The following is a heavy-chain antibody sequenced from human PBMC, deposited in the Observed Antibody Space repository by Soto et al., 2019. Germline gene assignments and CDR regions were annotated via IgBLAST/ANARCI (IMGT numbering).Heavy chain of an antibody. J-gene: IGHJ4*02. Sequence: EVQLVESGGGLVQPGGSLRLSCAASGFTFTTYGIHWVRQAPGKGLGFVSAITSNGGSTYYADSVKGRFTISRDNSKNTVYLQMGSLSVEDMGVYYCARARRDCSSSSCYLYDFDYWGQGTLVTVSS. D-gene: IGHD2-2*01. V-gene: IGHV3-64*07. CDR3: ARARRDCSSSSCYLYDFDY. CDR1: GFTFTTYG. CDR2: ITSNGGST.